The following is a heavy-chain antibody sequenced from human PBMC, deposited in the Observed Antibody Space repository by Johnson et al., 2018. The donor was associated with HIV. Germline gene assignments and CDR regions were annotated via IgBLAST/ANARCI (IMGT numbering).Heavy chain of an antibody. CDR1: GFTFDDYG. J-gene: IGHJ3*02. V-gene: IGHV3-20*04. CDR2: ITGSGINT. CDR3: AREDTAVVIKRAFDI. D-gene: IGHD5-18*01. Sequence: VQLVESGGGVVRPGGSLRLSCAAPGFTFDDYGMSWVRQAPGKGLEWVSGITGSGINTYYADSVKGRFTISRDNSKNTLYLQMNSLRAEDTAVYYCAREDTAVVIKRAFDIWGQGTMVTVSS.